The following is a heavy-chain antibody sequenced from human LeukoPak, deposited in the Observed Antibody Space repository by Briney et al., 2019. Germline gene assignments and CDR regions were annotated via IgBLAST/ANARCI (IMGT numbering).Heavy chain of an antibody. CDR3: ARHVSTVTTPLDY. V-gene: IGHV4-39*01. CDR1: GGSISSSSYY. D-gene: IGHD4-17*01. CDR2: IYYSGST. Sequence: SETLSLTCTVSGGSISSSSYYWGWIRQPPGKGLEWIGSIYYSGSTYYNPSLKSRVTISVDTSKNQFSLKLSSVTAADTAVYYCARHVSTVTTPLDYWGQGTLVTVSS. J-gene: IGHJ4*02.